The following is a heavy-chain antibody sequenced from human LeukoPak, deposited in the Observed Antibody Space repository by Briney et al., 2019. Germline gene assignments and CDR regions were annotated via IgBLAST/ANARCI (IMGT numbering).Heavy chain of an antibody. CDR2: IYYSGST. CDR1: GGSISSYY. V-gene: IGHV4-59*01. Sequence: SETLSLTCTVSGGSISSYYWSWIRQPPGKGLEWIGYIYYSGSTNYNPSLKSRVTISVDTSKNQFSLKLSSVTAADTAVYYCARAHDYSGWLDPWGQGTLVTVSS. CDR3: ARAHDYSGWLDP. D-gene: IGHD4-11*01. J-gene: IGHJ5*02.